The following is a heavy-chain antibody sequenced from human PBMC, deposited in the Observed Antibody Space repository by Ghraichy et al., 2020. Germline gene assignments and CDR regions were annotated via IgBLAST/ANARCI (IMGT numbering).Heavy chain of an antibody. J-gene: IGHJ4*02. CDR1: GFTFTSSA. D-gene: IGHD3-9*01. V-gene: IGHV1-58*01. CDR3: AAAYDILTGSFDY. CDR2: IVVGSGNT. Sequence: SVKVSCKASGFTFTSSAVQWVRQARGQRLEWIGWIVVGSGNTNYAQKFQERVTITRDMSTSTAYMELSSLRSEDTAVYYCAAAYDILTGSFDYWGQGTLVTVSS.